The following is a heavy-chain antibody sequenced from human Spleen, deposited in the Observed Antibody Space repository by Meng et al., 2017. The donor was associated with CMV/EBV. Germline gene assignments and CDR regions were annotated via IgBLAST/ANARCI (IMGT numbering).Heavy chain of an antibody. Sequence: GESLKISCAASGFTFTNYAMHWVRQAPGKGLEWVAFIRFDASKENYADSVKGRFSISRDNSKSTLSLQMNSLRAEDTAVYYCAKGRGYYSDYWGQGTLVTVS. CDR3: AKGRGYYSDY. CDR2: IRFDASKE. V-gene: IGHV3-30*02. J-gene: IGHJ4*02. CDR1: GFTFTNYA.